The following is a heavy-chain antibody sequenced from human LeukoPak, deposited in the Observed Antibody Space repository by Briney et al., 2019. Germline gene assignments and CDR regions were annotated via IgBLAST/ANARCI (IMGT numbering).Heavy chain of an antibody. CDR1: GFTFSSYN. Sequence: GGSLRLSCAASGFTFSSYNVNWVRQAPGKGLEWVSYISSTGSTIYYADSMKGRFTISRDNAKNSLFLQMNSLRAEDTAVYYCARDRFFDWFNPFDYWGQGTLVTVSS. D-gene: IGHD3-9*01. J-gene: IGHJ4*02. CDR3: ARDRFFDWFNPFDY. V-gene: IGHV3-48*04. CDR2: ISSTGSTI.